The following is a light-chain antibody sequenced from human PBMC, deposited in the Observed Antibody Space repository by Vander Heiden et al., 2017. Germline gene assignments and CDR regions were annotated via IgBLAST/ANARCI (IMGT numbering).Light chain of an antibody. CDR2: AAS. CDR1: QSISSY. CDR3: QQSYSTPYT. Sequence: DLQMTQSPSSLSASVGDRVTITCRASQSISSYLNGYQQKPRKAPTLLIYAASSLQSGVPSRFSGSGSGTDFTLTISSLQPEDFATYYCQQSYSTPYTFGQGTKLEIK. V-gene: IGKV1-39*01. J-gene: IGKJ2*01.